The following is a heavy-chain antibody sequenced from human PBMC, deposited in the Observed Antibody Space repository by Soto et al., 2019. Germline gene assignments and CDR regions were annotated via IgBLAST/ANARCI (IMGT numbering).Heavy chain of an antibody. V-gene: IGHV3-48*01. CDR3: ARDLEVRAVVVPAAMDVDY. D-gene: IGHD2-2*01. Sequence: GWSLRLSCAASGFTFSSYSMNWVRQAPGKGLEWVSYISSSSSTIYYADSVKGRFTISRDNAKNSLYLQMNSLRAEDTAVYYCARDLEVRAVVVPAAMDVDYWGQGTLVTVSS. CDR2: ISSSSSTI. CDR1: GFTFSSYS. J-gene: IGHJ4*02.